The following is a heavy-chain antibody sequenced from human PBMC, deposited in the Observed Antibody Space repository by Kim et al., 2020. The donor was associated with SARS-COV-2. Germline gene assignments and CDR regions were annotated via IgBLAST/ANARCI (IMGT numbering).Heavy chain of an antibody. J-gene: IGHJ4*02. CDR2: IYYSGST. CDR1: GGSISSSSYY. CDR3: ARRPGGRGYSYGYGGKDY. Sequence: SETLSLTCTVSGGSISSSSYYWGWIRQPPGKGLEWIGSIYYSGSTYYNPSLKSRVTISVDTSKNQFSLKLSPVTAADTAVYYCARRPGGRGYSYGYGGKDYWGQGTLVTVS. D-gene: IGHD5-18*01. V-gene: IGHV4-39*01.